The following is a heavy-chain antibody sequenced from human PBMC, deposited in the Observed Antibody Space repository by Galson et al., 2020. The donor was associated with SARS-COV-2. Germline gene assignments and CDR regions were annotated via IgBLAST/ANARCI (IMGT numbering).Heavy chain of an antibody. CDR2: IYYSGST. Sequence: SETLSLTCTVSGGSISSGGYYWSWIRQHPGKGLEWIGYIYYSGSTNYNPSLKSRVTISVDTSKNQFSLKLSSVTAADTAVYYCAIIERDTAMDPSGLYYYGMDVWGQGTTVTVSS. CDR1: GGSISSGGYY. D-gene: IGHD5-18*01. CDR3: AIIERDTAMDPSGLYYYGMDV. J-gene: IGHJ6*02. V-gene: IGHV4-61*08.